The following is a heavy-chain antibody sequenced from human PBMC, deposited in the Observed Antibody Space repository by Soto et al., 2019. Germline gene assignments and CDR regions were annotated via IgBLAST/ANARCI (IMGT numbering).Heavy chain of an antibody. Sequence: QVQLVQSGAEVKKPGASVKVSCKASGYTFTRSGISWVRQAPGQGPEWMGWISSYNGDTNYAQTFQGRVTMTTDTSTSTAYMELRSLRSDDTAVYYCARDSVAPYYYYGMDVWGQGTPVTVSS. CDR1: GYTFTRSG. CDR2: ISSYNGDT. D-gene: IGHD5-12*01. J-gene: IGHJ6*02. CDR3: ARDSVAPYYYYGMDV. V-gene: IGHV1-18*01.